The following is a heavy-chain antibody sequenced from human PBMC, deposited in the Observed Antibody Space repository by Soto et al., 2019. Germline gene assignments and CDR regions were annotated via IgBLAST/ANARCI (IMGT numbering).Heavy chain of an antibody. D-gene: IGHD1-26*01. J-gene: IGHJ4*02. CDR2: ISYSGST. CDR1: GGAIISDY. Sequence: SETLSLTCTVSGGAIISDYWSWIRQPPGKGLEWIGYISYSGSTNYNPSLKSLATTSVDTSKNQFSLKLSSVTAADTAVYYCARVLSGTSLFDYWGQGTLVTVSS. CDR3: ARVLSGTSLFDY. V-gene: IGHV4-59*01.